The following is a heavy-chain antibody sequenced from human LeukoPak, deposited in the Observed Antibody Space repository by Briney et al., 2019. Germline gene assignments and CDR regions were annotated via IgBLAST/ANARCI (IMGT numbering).Heavy chain of an antibody. CDR1: GFAFSTYE. Sequence: GGALRLSCAASGFAFSTYEMNWVRQAPGKGLEWVSHISSSGSTIYYADSVKGRFTISRDNAKNSLYLQMNSLRAEDTAVYYCARAGNSFEYWGQGTLVTVSS. D-gene: IGHD1-1*01. CDR3: ARAGNSFEY. CDR2: ISSSGSTI. V-gene: IGHV3-48*03. J-gene: IGHJ4*02.